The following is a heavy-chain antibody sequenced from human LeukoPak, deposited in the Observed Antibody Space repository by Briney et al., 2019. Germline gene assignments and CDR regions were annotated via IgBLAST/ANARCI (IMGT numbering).Heavy chain of an antibody. CDR2: VNHSGST. J-gene: IGHJ3*02. V-gene: IGHV4-34*01. CDR1: GGSFSGYY. CDR3: ARPPTATKWGPFDI. Sequence: PSETLSLTCAVFGGSFSGYYWSWIRQPPGKGLEWIGEVNHSGSTTYNPSLKSRVTISVDTSKNQFSLRLTSVTAAATAVYYCARPPTATKWGPFDIWGQGTMVTVSS. D-gene: IGHD4-17*01.